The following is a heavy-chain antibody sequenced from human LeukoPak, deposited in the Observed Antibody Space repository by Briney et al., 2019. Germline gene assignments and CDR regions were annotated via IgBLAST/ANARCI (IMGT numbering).Heavy chain of an antibody. CDR1: GYTFTRYY. V-gene: IGHV1-46*01. Sequence: ASVKVSCKASGYTFTRYYLHWVRQAPGQGLEGMGIINPSGGRTNNAQQFQGSVTMTRDTSTSTVYMQLSSLRSEDTAVYYCARDLAIAAAPYGMDVWGQGTTVTVSS. CDR2: INPSGGRT. D-gene: IGHD6-13*01. J-gene: IGHJ6*02. CDR3: ARDLAIAAAPYGMDV.